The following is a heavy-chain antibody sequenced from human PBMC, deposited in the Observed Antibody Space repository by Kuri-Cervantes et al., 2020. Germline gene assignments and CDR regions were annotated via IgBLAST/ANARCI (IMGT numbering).Heavy chain of an antibody. D-gene: IGHD2-15*01. CDR3: ASQGYCSGGSCYDY. Sequence: GESLKISCAASGFTFSSYWMHWVRQAPGKGLVWVSRINSDGSSTSYADSVKGRFTISRDNAKNSLYLQMNSLRAEDTAVYYCASQGYCSGGSCYDYWGQGTLVTVSS. J-gene: IGHJ4*02. CDR2: INSDGSST. V-gene: IGHV3-74*01. CDR1: GFTFSSYW.